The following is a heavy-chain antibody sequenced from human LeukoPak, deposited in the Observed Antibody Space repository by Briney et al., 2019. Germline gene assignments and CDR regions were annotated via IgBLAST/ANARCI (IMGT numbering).Heavy chain of an antibody. V-gene: IGHV1-2*02. CDR3: ARDDSYGNYYYYMDV. CDR1: GYTFTSYY. CDR2: INPNSGGT. D-gene: IGHD5-18*01. Sequence: GASVKVSCKASGYTFTSYYMHWVRQAPGQRLEWMGWINPNSGGTNYAQKFQGRVTMTRDTSISTAYMELSRLRSDDTAVYYCARDDSYGNYYYYMDVWGKGTTVTVSS. J-gene: IGHJ6*03.